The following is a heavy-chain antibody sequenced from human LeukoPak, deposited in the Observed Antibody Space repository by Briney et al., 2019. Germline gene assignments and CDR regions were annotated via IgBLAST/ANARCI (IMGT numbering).Heavy chain of an antibody. CDR2: ISYDGSNK. Sequence: GGSLRLSCAASGFTFSSYGMHWVRQAPGKGLEWVAVISYDGSNKYYADSVKGRFTISRDNSKNTLYLQMNSLRAEDTAVYYCAKAGYYYDSSGYYWNYYYYYMDVWGKGTTVTVSS. J-gene: IGHJ6*03. D-gene: IGHD3-22*01. V-gene: IGHV3-30*18. CDR3: AKAGYYYDSSGYYWNYYYYYMDV. CDR1: GFTFSSYG.